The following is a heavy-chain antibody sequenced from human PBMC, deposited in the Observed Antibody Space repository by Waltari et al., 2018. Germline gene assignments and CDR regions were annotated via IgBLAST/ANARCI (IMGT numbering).Heavy chain of an antibody. CDR3: ALGIAAAGSYYYYGMDV. V-gene: IGHV4-34*01. J-gene: IGHJ6*02. CDR1: GGSFSGYY. D-gene: IGHD6-13*01. CDR2: INHSGST. Sequence: QVQLQQWGAGLLKPSETLSLTCAVYGGSFSGYYWSWIRQPPGKGLEWIGEINHSGSTNYNPSLKSRVTISVDTSKNQFSLKLSSVTAADTAVYYCALGIAAAGSYYYYGMDVWGQGTTVTVSS.